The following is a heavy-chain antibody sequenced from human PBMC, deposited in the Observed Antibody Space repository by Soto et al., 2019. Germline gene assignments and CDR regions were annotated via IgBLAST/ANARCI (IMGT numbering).Heavy chain of an antibody. CDR3: ARGYSSGPDY. Sequence: EVQLVESGGGVVQPGGSLRLSCAASGFTFSDHWMHWVRQVPGKGLVWVARINSDGSTTTYADSVKGRFTISRANARNTLCLHMDSLRAGDTAVYDCARGYSSGPDYWGQGTRVTVSS. D-gene: IGHD6-19*01. J-gene: IGHJ4*02. CDR1: GFTFSDHW. CDR2: INSDGSTT. V-gene: IGHV3-74*01.